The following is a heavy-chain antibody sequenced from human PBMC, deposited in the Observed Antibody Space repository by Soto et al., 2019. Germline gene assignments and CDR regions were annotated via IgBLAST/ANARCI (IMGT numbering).Heavy chain of an antibody. V-gene: IGHV1-8*01. J-gene: IGHJ6*02. CDR1: GYTFTNYD. Sequence: ASVKVSCKASGYTFTNYDINWVRQAAGQGLEWMGWINPDSDNTGYAQKFQGRVTMTRDTSISTAYMELNSLRSEDTAVYYCARGRRYCTTTSCYPPALFPYGMDVWGQGTTVTVSS. CDR3: ARGRRYCTTTSCYPPALFPYGMDV. D-gene: IGHD2-2*01. CDR2: INPDSDNT.